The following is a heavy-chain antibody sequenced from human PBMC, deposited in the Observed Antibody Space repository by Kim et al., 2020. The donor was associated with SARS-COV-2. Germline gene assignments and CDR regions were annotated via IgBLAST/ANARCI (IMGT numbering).Heavy chain of an antibody. J-gene: IGHJ5*02. CDR3: ARDVSGGKLFAGKWFDP. V-gene: IGHV3-30*01. Sequence: VKGRFTISRVNSKNTVYLQMNSLRAEDTAVYYCARDVSGGKLFAGKWFDPWGQGTQVTVSS. D-gene: IGHD3-10*01.